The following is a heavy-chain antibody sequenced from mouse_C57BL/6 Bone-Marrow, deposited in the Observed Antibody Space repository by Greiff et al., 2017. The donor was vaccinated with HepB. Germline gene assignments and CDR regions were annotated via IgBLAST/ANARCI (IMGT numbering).Heavy chain of an antibody. CDR3: ARDYYGSSSWFAY. J-gene: IGHJ3*01. D-gene: IGHD1-1*01. Sequence: EVQLVESGGGLVKPGGSLKLSCAASGFTFSDYGMHWVRQAPEKGLEWVAYISSGSSTIYYADTVKGRFTISRDNAKNTLVLQMTSLRSEDTARYYCARDYYGSSSWFAYWGQGTLVTVSA. CDR2: ISSGSSTI. CDR1: GFTFSDYG. V-gene: IGHV5-17*01.